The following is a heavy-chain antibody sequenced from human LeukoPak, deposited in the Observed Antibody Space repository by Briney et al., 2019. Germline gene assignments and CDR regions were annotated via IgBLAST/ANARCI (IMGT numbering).Heavy chain of an antibody. J-gene: IGHJ4*02. D-gene: IGHD3-22*01. V-gene: IGHV3-48*03. Sequence: LPGGSLRLSCAASGFTFSSYEMNWVRQAPGKGLEWVSYISSSGSTIYYADSVKGRFTISRDNAKNSLYLQMNSLRAEDTAVYYCARQSYYDGSEVDYWGRGTLVTVSS. CDR1: GFTFSSYE. CDR3: ARQSYYDGSEVDY. CDR2: ISSSGSTI.